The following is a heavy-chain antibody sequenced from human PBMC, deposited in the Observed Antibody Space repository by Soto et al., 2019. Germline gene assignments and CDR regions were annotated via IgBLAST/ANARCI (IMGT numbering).Heavy chain of an antibody. V-gene: IGHV4-39*01. D-gene: IGHD3-10*01. CDR3: AGLGATEYYFDV. CDR1: GGSINSSSYY. J-gene: IGHJ4*02. CDR2: IYYSGST. Sequence: SETLSLTCTDSGGSINSSSYYWGWIRQPPGKGLEWIGSIYYSGSTYYNPSLKSRVTISVDTSKNQFSLKLSSVTAADTAVYYVAGLGATEYYFDVSGQGNLVTVSS.